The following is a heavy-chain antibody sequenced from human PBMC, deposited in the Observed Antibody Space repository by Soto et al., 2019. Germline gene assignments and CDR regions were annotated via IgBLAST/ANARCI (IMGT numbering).Heavy chain of an antibody. CDR2: ISSSSSTI. Sequence: GGSLRLSCAASGFTFSSYRMNWVRQAPGKGLEWVSYISSSSSTIYYADSVKGRFTISRDNAKNSLYLQMNSLKTEDTAVYYCATLPYNSNFDFWGQGTLVTVSS. CDR1: GFTFSSYR. D-gene: IGHD6-13*01. CDR3: ATLPYNSNFDF. V-gene: IGHV3-48*01. J-gene: IGHJ4*02.